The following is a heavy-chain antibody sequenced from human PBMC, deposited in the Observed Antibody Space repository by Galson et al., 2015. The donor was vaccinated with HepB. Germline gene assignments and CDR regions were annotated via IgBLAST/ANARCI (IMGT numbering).Heavy chain of an antibody. J-gene: IGHJ4*02. CDR2: ASNGDGAT. D-gene: IGHD3-10*01. CDR1: GFIFSNYA. V-gene: IGHV3-23*01. Sequence: SLRLSCAASGFIFSNYAMSWVRQAPGKGLEWVSAASNGDGATHYADSVQGRFTVSRDDSKNTLYLQMTSLRAEDTAVYYCAKPAYGSGSPDYWGQGTLVTVSS. CDR3: AKPAYGSGSPDY.